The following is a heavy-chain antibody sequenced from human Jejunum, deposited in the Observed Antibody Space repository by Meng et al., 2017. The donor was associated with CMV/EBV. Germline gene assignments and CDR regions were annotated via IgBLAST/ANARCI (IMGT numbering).Heavy chain of an antibody. V-gene: IGHV4-4*07. D-gene: IGHD6-19*01. J-gene: IGHJ4*02. CDR2: VYTSGST. CDR3: ARASNSAGWYGFDY. Sequence: QGQLQESGPGLVKPSETLSLTCTVSGDSITGYYYTWIRQPAGKGLEWIGRVYTSGSTNYSPSLKSRVTMSVDTSMKQLSLKLTSVTAADTAVYYCARASNSAGWYGFDYWGQGTLVTVSS. CDR1: GDSITGYY.